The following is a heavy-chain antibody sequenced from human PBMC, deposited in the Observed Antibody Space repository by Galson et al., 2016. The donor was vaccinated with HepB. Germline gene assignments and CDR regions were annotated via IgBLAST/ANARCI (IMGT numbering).Heavy chain of an antibody. CDR1: GYSFTSYW. CDR2: IDPSDSYT. Sequence: QSGAEVEKPGESLRISCKGSGYSFTSYWITWVRQMPGKGLEWMGRIDPSDSYTNYSPSFQGHVTISADKSISTAYLQWSSLKASDTAMYYCARLPKPELLEIVGGMYAFDIWGQGTMVTVSS. D-gene: IGHD3-10*01. J-gene: IGHJ3*02. CDR3: ARLPKPELLEIVGGMYAFDI. V-gene: IGHV5-10-1*01.